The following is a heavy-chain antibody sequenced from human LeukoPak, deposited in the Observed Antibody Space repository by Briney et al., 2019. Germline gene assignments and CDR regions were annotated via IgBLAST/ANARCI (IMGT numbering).Heavy chain of an antibody. CDR1: GFTFSSYS. CDR3: AGDMWAFGAYGAFDI. J-gene: IGHJ3*02. V-gene: IGHV3-21*01. Sequence: GGSLRLSCAASGFTFSSYSMNWVRQAPGKGLEWVSSISSRSSYIYYADSVKGRFTISRDNAKNSLYLQMNSLRAEDTAVYYCAGDMWAFGAYGAFDIWGQGTMVTVSS. D-gene: IGHD1-26*01. CDR2: ISSRSSYI.